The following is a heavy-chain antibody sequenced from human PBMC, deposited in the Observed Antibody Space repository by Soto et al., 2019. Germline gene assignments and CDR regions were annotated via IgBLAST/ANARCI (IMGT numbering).Heavy chain of an antibody. CDR3: AVQLTAGSYYDLGSYYYSYAMDV. J-gene: IGHJ6*02. CDR2: MYNTGST. Sequence: PSETLSLTCTVSGGSISSYYWSWIRQPPGKGLEWIGYMYNTGSTIYNPSLKSRVTIYVDRSKNLFSLKLRFVIAADTAVYYCAVQLTAGSYYDLGSYYYSYAMDVWGQGTTVTVSS. CDR1: GGSISSYY. V-gene: IGHV4-4*08. D-gene: IGHD3-10*01.